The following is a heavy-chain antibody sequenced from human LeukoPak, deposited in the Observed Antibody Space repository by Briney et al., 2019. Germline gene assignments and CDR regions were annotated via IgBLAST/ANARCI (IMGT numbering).Heavy chain of an antibody. CDR3: ARGSIAGYSYGYNWFDP. V-gene: IGHV3-53*01. J-gene: IGHJ5*02. CDR1: GFTVSAYY. CDR2: LFGGGTI. Sequence: GGSLRLSCAASGFTVSAYYTSWVRQAPGKGLEWVSVLFGGGTIYYADSVKGRFTISRDNSKNTLYLQMNSLRAEDTAVYYCARGSIAGYSYGYNWFDPWGQGTLVTVSS. D-gene: IGHD5-18*01.